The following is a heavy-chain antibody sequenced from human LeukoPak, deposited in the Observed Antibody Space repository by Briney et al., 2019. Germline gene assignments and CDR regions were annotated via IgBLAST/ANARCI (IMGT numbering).Heavy chain of an antibody. J-gene: IGHJ4*02. CDR2: ITDSGDGT. CDR3: AKDSPVATW. Sequence: PGGSLRLSCAASGFIFSSSAMSWVRQAPGKGLEWVSSITDSGDGTYYADSVRGRFTISRDNTKNTLYLQVNSLRAEDTALYYCAKDSPVATWWGQGTLVTVSS. D-gene: IGHD1-26*01. V-gene: IGHV3-23*01. CDR1: GFIFSSSA.